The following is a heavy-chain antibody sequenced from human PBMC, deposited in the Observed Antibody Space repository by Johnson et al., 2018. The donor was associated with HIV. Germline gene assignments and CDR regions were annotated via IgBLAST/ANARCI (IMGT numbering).Heavy chain of an antibody. V-gene: IGHV3-15*01. Sequence: EVQLVESGGGLVQPGGSLRLSCAASGFTFSSYAMSWVRQAPGKGLEWVGRVKRKSDGGTTDYAAPVKGRFTISRDNAKNSLYLQMNSLRAEDTAVYYCARREVSGWYQDYAFDIWGQGTMVTVSS. CDR1: GFTFSSYA. D-gene: IGHD6-19*01. CDR3: ARREVSGWYQDYAFDI. CDR2: VKRKSDGGTT. J-gene: IGHJ3*02.